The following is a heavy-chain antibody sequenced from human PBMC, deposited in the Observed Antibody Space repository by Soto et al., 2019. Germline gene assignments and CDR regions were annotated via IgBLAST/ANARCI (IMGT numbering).Heavy chain of an antibody. D-gene: IGHD5-12*01. CDR2: ISDSGST. CDR1: GGSITSGYY. V-gene: IGHV4-31*03. CDR3: ARDYSGYDFLH. J-gene: IGHJ1*01. Sequence: PSETLSLTCTLSGGSITSGYYCNLIRQHPGKGLEWIGYISDSGSTYYNPSLESRIIISVDTSKNQIPLKLTSVTAADTAVYYCARDYSGYDFLHWGQGTLVTVSS.